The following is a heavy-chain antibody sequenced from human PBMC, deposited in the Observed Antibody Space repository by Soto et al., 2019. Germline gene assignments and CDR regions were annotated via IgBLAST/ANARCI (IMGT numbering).Heavy chain of an antibody. Sequence: GGSLRLSCAASGFTFSSYAMSWVRQAPGEGLEWVSAISGSGGSTYYADSVKGRFSISRDNAQNSLHLQMNNLRAEDTAVYYCARNESSNIYGMDVWGQGTTVTVSS. CDR3: ARNESSNIYGMDV. V-gene: IGHV3-23*01. J-gene: IGHJ6*02. CDR2: ISGSGGST. CDR1: GFTFSSYA. D-gene: IGHD6-6*01.